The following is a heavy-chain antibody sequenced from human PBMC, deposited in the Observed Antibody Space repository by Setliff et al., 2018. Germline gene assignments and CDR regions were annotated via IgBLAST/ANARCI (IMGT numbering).Heavy chain of an antibody. V-gene: IGHV3-48*04. CDR3: ARTTGYRLEGDFDY. J-gene: IGHJ4*02. Sequence: LRLSCAASGFTFSSYSMNWVRQAPGKGLEWISYIHDSGNPTYYADSVKGRFTVSRDNAKNSLYLQMTSLGAEDTAIYYCARTTGYRLEGDFDYWGQGTLVTVSS. D-gene: IGHD3-16*01. CDR1: GFTFSSYS. CDR2: IHDSGNPT.